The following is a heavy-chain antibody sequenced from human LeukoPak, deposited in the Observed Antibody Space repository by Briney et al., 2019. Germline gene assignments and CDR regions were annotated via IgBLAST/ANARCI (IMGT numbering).Heavy chain of an antibody. CDR2: INPNSGGT. V-gene: IGHV1-2*04. CDR1: GYTFTGYY. Sequence: ASVRVSCKASGYTFTGYYMHWVRQAPGQGLEWMGWINPNSGGTNYAQKFQGWVTMTRDTSISTAYMELSRLRSDDTAVYYCARDSSSWGGVYYFDYWGQGTLVTVSS. J-gene: IGHJ4*02. CDR3: ARDSSSWGGVYYFDY. D-gene: IGHD6-13*01.